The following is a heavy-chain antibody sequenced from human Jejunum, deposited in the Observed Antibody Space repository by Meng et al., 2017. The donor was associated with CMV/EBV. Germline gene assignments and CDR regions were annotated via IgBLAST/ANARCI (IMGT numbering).Heavy chain of an antibody. D-gene: IGHD6-6*01. CDR2: IYYSGLT. Sequence: SGGSIGDANYYWGWIRQSPGKGLEWIASIYYSGLTYYNPSLQSRVTISVDTSRNQFSLRLNSVTAADAAVYYCARLVASRPGGGYFVSWGQGTLVTVSS. CDR1: GGSIGDANYY. CDR3: ARLVASRPGGGYFVS. J-gene: IGHJ4*02. V-gene: IGHV4-39*01.